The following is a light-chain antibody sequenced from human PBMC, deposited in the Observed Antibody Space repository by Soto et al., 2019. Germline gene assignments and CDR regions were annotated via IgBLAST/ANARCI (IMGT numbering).Light chain of an antibody. CDR1: QSVSIN. J-gene: IGKJ4*01. CDR2: GAS. Sequence: EIVMTQSPATLSVSPGERATLSCRASQSVSINLAWYQQKPGQAPRLLIYGASTRATGIPARFSGSGSGTEFTLTISGLQSEDFALYYCQQYNNSPRTFGGGTKVEIK. CDR3: QQYNNSPRT. V-gene: IGKV3-15*01.